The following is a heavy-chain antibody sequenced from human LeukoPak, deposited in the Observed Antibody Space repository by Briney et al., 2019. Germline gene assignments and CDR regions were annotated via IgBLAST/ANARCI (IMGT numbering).Heavy chain of an antibody. CDR1: GGSMTSYY. CDR3: ARVPRIEAGATGDWFDP. Sequence: SETLSLTCTVSGGSMTSYYWTWVRQSPGKGLEWIGFIFYSGSTNYNPSLKSRVTISVDTSKNQFFLNLRSVTAADTAVYYCARVPRIEAGATGDWFDPWGQGTVVTVSS. CDR2: IFYSGST. J-gene: IGHJ5*02. V-gene: IGHV4-59*13. D-gene: IGHD6-13*01.